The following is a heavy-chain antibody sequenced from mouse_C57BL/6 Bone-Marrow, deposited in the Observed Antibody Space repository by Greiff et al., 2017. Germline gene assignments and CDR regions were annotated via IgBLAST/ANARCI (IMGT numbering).Heavy chain of an antibody. CDR3: ARSLLSWFAY. V-gene: IGHV3-6*01. Sequence: VQLKESGPGLVKPSQSLSLTCSVTGYSITSGYYWNWIRQFPGNKLEWMGYISYDGSNNYNPSLKNRISITRDTSKNQFFLKLNSVTTEDTATYYCARSLLSWFAYWGQGTLVTVSA. D-gene: IGHD2-1*01. CDR2: ISYDGSN. J-gene: IGHJ3*01. CDR1: GYSITSGYY.